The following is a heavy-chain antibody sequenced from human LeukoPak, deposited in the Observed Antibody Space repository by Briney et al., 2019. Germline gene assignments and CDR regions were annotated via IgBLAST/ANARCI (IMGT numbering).Heavy chain of an antibody. J-gene: IGHJ4*02. CDR3: ARDPQSMYYFDY. V-gene: IGHV3-30*03. CDR2: ISYDGSNK. CDR1: GFTFSSYG. D-gene: IGHD2-21*01. Sequence: GRSLRLSCAASGFTFSSYGMHWVRQAPGKGLEWVAVISYDGSNKYYADSVKGRFTISRDNSKNTLYLQMNSLRAEDTAVYYCARDPQSMYYFDYWGQGTLVTVSS.